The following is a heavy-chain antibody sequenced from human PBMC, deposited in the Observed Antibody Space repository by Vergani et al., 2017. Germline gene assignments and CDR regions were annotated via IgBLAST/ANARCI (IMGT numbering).Heavy chain of an antibody. V-gene: IGHV3-30*02. J-gene: IGHJ4*02. Sequence: QVQLVESGGGVVQPGGSLRLSCAATGFTFSDYAMHWVRQAPGKGLEWVTFIRYDGSNKYYADTVKGRFTISRDNSKNTLYLQMSSLRPEDTAVYYCAKRRDYGSYNLDYWGQGTLVTVSS. CDR3: AKRRDYGSYNLDY. CDR1: GFTFSDYA. D-gene: IGHD1-26*01. CDR2: IRYDGSNK.